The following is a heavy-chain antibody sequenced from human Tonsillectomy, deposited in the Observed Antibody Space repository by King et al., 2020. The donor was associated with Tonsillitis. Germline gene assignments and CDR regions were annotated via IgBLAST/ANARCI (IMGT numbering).Heavy chain of an antibody. V-gene: IGHV4-59*01. CDR2: IYPSENS. D-gene: IGHD3-3*01. J-gene: IGHJ4*02. CDR3: ARVRFLEWLVQPFVDY. CDR1: GGSISDNY. Sequence: QLQESGPGLVKPSETLSLTCTVSGGSISDNYWSWIRQSPGKGLEWIGYIYPSENSIYNPSLESRVIISLGTSRNQFSLRLSSVSAADTAVYYCARVRFLEWLVQPFVDYWGQGTLVTVSP.